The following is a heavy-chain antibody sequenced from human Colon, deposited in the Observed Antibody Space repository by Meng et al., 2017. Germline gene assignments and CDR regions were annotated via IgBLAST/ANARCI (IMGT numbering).Heavy chain of an antibody. CDR1: GGSFSGYY. CDR2: INHSGST. J-gene: IGHJ4*02. Sequence: QVQLQQWGAGLLKPSETLSLTCAVYGGSFSGYYWSWIRQPPGKGLEWIGEINHSGSTNYNPSLKSRVTISVDTSKNQFSLKLSSVTAADTAVYYCARSSGTPAAGTMRGVYYFDYWGQGTLVTVSS. D-gene: IGHD6-13*01. CDR3: ARSSGTPAAGTMRGVYYFDY. V-gene: IGHV4-34*01.